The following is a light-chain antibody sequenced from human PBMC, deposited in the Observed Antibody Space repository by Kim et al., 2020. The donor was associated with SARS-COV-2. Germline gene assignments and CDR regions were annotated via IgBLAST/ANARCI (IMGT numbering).Light chain of an antibody. CDR3: QQRSNEIT. CDR2: DAT. CDR1: QSVGSS. J-gene: IGKJ5*01. V-gene: IGKV3-11*01. Sequence: LSPGERATLSCRASQSVGSSLAWYQQKPGQAPRLLIHDATNRATGIPARFSGSGSGTDFTLTISSLEPEDFAVYYCQQRSNEITFGQGTRLEIK.